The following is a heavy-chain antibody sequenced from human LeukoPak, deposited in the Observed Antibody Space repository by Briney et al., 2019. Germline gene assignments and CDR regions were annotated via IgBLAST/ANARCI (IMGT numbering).Heavy chain of an antibody. Sequence: PSQTLSLTCTVSGGSLSSGDYYRSWIRQPPGKGLEWIGYIYYSGSTYYNPSLKSRVTISVDTSKNQFSLKLSSVAAADTAVYYCAKENYYDSSVVDYWGQGTLVTVSA. CDR1: GGSLSSGDYY. V-gene: IGHV4-30-4*01. J-gene: IGHJ4*02. D-gene: IGHD3-22*01. CDR2: IYYSGST. CDR3: AKENYYDSSVVDY.